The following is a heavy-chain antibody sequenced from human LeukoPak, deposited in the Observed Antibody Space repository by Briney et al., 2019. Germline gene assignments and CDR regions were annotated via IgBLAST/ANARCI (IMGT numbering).Heavy chain of an antibody. D-gene: IGHD3-22*01. V-gene: IGHV4-39*07. Sequence: SETLSLTCTVSGGSISSSSYYWGWIRQPPGKGLEWIGSIYYSGSTYYNPSLKSRVTISVDTSKNQFSLKLSSVTAADTAVYYCAREMDGAYYYDSSGYRLADWGQGTLVTVSS. CDR2: IYYSGST. CDR1: GGSISSSSYY. CDR3: AREMDGAYYYDSSGYRLAD. J-gene: IGHJ4*02.